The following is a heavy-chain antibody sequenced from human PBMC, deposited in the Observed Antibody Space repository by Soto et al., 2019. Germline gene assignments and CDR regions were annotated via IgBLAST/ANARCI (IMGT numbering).Heavy chain of an antibody. Sequence: GGSLRLSCAASGFTFSSYGMHWVRQAPGKGLEWVAVISYDGSNKYYADSVKGRFTISRDNSKNTLYLQMSSLRAEDTAVYYCAKAMYKPYSSSWYGVDLSDYWGQGTLVTVSS. CDR1: GFTFSSYG. V-gene: IGHV3-30*18. J-gene: IGHJ4*02. CDR2: ISYDGSNK. D-gene: IGHD6-13*01. CDR3: AKAMYKPYSSSWYGVDLSDY.